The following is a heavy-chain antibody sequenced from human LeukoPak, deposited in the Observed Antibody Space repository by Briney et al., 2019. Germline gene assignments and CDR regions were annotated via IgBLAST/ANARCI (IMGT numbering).Heavy chain of an antibody. J-gene: IGHJ4*02. Sequence: GGSLRLSCAASGFTFSSYSMNWVRQAPGKGLEWVSSISSSSSYIYYADSVKGRFTISRDNAKNSLYLQMNSLRAEDTAVYYCAREKPSSSWDYYFDYWGQGTLVTVSS. CDR1: GFTFSSYS. V-gene: IGHV3-21*01. CDR2: ISSSSSYI. CDR3: AREKPSSSWDYYFDY. D-gene: IGHD6-13*01.